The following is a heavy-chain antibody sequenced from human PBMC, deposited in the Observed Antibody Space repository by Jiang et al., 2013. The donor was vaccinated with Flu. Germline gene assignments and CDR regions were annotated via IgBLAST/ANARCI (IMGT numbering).Heavy chain of an antibody. CDR3: ARTSWPPLLMVYAIPLGYFDY. D-gene: IGHD2-8*01. CDR1: GFTFSSYA. V-gene: IGHV3-30-3*01. CDR2: ISYDGSNK. J-gene: IGHJ4*02. Sequence: VQLLESGGGVVQPGRSLRLSCAASGFTFSSYAMHWVRQAPGKGLEWVAVISYDGSNKYYADSVKGRFTISRDNSKNTLYLQMNSLRAEDTAVYYCARTSWPPLLMVYAIPLGYFDYWGQGTLVTVSS.